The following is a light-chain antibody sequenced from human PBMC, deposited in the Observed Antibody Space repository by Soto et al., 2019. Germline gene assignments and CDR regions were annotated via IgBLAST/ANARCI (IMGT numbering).Light chain of an antibody. Sequence: QSVLTQPASVSGSPGQSITIFCTGTSSDVGGCNYVSWYQQHPVKAPKLMIYDVTNRPSGVSDRFSGSKSGNTTSLTISGLQAEDEADYYCSSYTSSSTPYVFGTGTKVTVL. CDR1: SSDVGGCNY. CDR3: SSYTSSSTPYV. V-gene: IGLV2-14*01. J-gene: IGLJ1*01. CDR2: DVT.